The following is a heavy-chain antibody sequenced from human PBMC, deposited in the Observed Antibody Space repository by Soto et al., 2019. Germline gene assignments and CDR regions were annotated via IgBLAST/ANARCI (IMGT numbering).Heavy chain of an antibody. CDR2: IIPIFGTA. V-gene: IGHV1-69*12. D-gene: IGHD4-17*01. J-gene: IGHJ2*01. CDR1: GGTFSSYA. Sequence: QVQLVQSGAEVKKPGSSVKVSCKASGGTFSSYAISWVRQAPGQGLEWMGGIIPIFGTANYAQKFQGRGKIPAEESTSTVYMELRSLRSEDTAVYYCARGETTVTTKTEWYWYFDLWGRGTLVHVSS. CDR3: ARGETTVTTKTEWYWYFDL.